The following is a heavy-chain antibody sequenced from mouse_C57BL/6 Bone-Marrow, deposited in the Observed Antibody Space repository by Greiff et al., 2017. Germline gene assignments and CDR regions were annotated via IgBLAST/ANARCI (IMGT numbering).Heavy chain of an antibody. CDR3: ARSYYYGRWYFDV. Sequence: VQLQQSGPELVKPGASVKISCKASGYSFTDYNMNWVKQSNGKSLEWIRVINPNSGTTSYNQKFKGKATLTVDQSSSTAYMQLNSLTSEDSAVYYCARSYYYGRWYFDVWGTGTTVTVSS. D-gene: IGHD1-1*01. CDR2: INPNSGTT. V-gene: IGHV1-39*01. CDR1: GYSFTDYN. J-gene: IGHJ1*03.